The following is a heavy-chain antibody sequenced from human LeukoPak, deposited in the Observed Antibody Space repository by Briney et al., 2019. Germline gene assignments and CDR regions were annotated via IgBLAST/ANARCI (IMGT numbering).Heavy chain of an antibody. CDR1: GFTFSSYA. Sequence: GGSLRLSCAASGFTFSSYATSWVRQAPGKGLEWVGRIKSKTDGGTTDYAAPVKGRFTISRDDSKNTLYLQMNSLKTEDTAVYYCTTGPLGVVVPAAIPNWYFDLWGRGTLVTVSS. J-gene: IGHJ2*01. D-gene: IGHD2-2*02. CDR2: IKSKTDGGTT. CDR3: TTGPLGVVVPAAIPNWYFDL. V-gene: IGHV3-15*01.